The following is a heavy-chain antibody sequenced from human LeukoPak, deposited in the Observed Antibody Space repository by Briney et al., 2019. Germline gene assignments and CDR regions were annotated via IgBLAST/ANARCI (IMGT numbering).Heavy chain of an antibody. CDR2: IYHSGYT. J-gene: IGHJ4*02. CDR3: ARLVYRSHWD. V-gene: IGHV4-4*02. Sequence: SETLTLTFAASGGPISSCAWRSWVRHPPGNVLEWIGEIYHSGYTNYNPSLKSRIIMSVDKSKNQFSLNLISVTAADTAVYYCARLVYRSHWDWGQGTLVTVSS. CDR1: GGPISSCAW. D-gene: IGHD6-13*01.